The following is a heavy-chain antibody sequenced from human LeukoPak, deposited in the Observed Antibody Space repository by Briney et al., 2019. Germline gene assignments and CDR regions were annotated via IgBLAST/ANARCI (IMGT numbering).Heavy chain of an antibody. CDR3: ACCIAAAGRHWFDP. CDR1: GGSISSSSYY. Sequence: SETLSLTCTVSGGSISSSSYYWGWIRQPPGKGLEWIGSIYHSGSTYYNPSLKSRVTISVDTSKDQFSLKLSSVTAADTAVYYCACCIAAAGRHWFDPWGQGTLVTVSS. D-gene: IGHD6-13*01. CDR2: IYHSGST. J-gene: IGHJ5*02. V-gene: IGHV4-39*07.